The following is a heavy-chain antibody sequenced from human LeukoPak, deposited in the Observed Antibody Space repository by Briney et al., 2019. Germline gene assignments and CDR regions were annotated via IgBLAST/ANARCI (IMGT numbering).Heavy chain of an antibody. CDR3: AITPETGYCTDAICLIF. CDR2: ISYTTRDK. CDR1: GFTFSDYS. Sequence: GGSLRLSCAASGFTFSDYSMNWARQAPGKGLEWVSSISYTTRDKFYADSVKGRFTISRDNAKSSLFLQVNSLRAEDTALYYCAITPETGYCTDAICLIFWGQGTVVTVSS. J-gene: IGHJ3*01. D-gene: IGHD2-8*01. V-gene: IGHV3-21*01.